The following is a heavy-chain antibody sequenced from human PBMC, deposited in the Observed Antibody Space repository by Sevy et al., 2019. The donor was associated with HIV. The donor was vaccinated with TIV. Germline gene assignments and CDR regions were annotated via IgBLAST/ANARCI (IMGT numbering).Heavy chain of an antibody. CDR2: FDPEDGET. V-gene: IGHV1-24*01. Sequence: PSVKVSCKVSGYTLTGLSMHWVRQAPGKGLEWMGRFDPEDGETIYAQNFQGRVTLTEDTSRDTAYMELSSLRYEDTAVYYCATAREYYQDSSGYLDFWGQGTLVTVSS. CDR3: ATAREYYQDSSGYLDF. CDR1: GYTLTGLS. D-gene: IGHD3-22*01. J-gene: IGHJ4*02.